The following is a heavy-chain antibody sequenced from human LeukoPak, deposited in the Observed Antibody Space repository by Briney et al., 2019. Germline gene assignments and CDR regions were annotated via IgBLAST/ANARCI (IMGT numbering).Heavy chain of an antibody. Sequence: SATLSLTCAVYGGSFSGYYWSWIRQPPGKGLEWIGEIIHIGSTTYNPSLKSRVTISVDTSKNKFSLTLSSVTAAETAVYYCAMLNVVPAGTKFDYWGQGTLVTVSS. J-gene: IGHJ4*02. CDR3: AMLNVVPAGTKFDY. V-gene: IGHV4-34*12. D-gene: IGHD2-2*01. CDR1: GGSFSGYY. CDR2: IIHIGST.